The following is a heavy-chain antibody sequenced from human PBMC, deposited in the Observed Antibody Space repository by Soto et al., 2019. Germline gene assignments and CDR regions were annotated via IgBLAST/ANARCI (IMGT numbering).Heavy chain of an antibody. CDR2: IYYSGST. CDR1: GGSISSYY. D-gene: IGHD3-22*01. Sequence: SETLSLTCTVSGGSISSYYWSWIRQPPGKGLEWIGYIYYSGSTYYNPSLKSRVTISVDTSKNQFSLKLSSVTAADTAVYYCARLKYYYDSSGFDYWGQGTLVTVSS. V-gene: IGHV4-59*04. CDR3: ARLKYYYDSSGFDY. J-gene: IGHJ4*02.